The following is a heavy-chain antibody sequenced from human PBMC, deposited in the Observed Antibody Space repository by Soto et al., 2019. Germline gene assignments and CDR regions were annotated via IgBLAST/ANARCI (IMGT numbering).Heavy chain of an antibody. D-gene: IGHD3-3*01. CDR1: GGTFISYA. CDR3: ARRLAPYGFSFDY. CDR2: IIPIFGTA. V-gene: IGHV1-69*13. J-gene: IGHJ4*02. Sequence: GASVKVSCKASGGTFISYAISWVRQAPGQGLEWMGGIIPIFGTANYAQKFQGRVTITADESTSTAYMELSSLRSEDTAVYYCARRLAPYGFSFDYWGQGTLVTVSS.